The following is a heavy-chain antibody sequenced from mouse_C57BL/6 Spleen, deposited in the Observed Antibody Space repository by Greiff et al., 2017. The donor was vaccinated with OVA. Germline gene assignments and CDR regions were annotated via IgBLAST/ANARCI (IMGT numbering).Heavy chain of an antibody. Sequence: VKLMEPGAELVRPGSSVKLSCKASGYTFTSYWMHWVKQRPIQGLEWIGNIDPSDSETHYNQKFKDKATLTVDKSSSTAYMQLSSLTSEDSAVYYCARKGDYVPFAYWGQGTLVTVSA. D-gene: IGHD2-4*01. V-gene: IGHV1-52*01. CDR1: GYTFTSYW. CDR2: IDPSDSET. J-gene: IGHJ3*01. CDR3: ARKGDYVPFAY.